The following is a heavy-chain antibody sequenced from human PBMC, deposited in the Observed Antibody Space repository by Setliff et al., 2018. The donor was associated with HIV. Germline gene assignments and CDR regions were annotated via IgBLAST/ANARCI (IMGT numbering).Heavy chain of an antibody. V-gene: IGHV4-61*02. CDR1: GGSISNRDYY. CDR3: AGSMGATKGSWFEP. CDR2: IYPSGTI. Sequence: SETLSLTCSVSGGSISNRDYYWGWVRQPAGKGLEWIGRIYPSGTINYNPSLKSRVTMSVDTSKNQFSLRLTSVSAADTALYYCAGSMGATKGSWFEPWGQGTLVTVSS. D-gene: IGHD1-26*01. J-gene: IGHJ5*02.